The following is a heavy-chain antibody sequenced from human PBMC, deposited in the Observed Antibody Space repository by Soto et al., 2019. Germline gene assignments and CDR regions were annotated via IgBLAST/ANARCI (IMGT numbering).Heavy chain of an antibody. CDR2: ISGSGQRT. CDR1: GFTFNNYA. Sequence: EVQLLESGGGLVQPGGSLRLSCAASGFTFNNYAMSWVRQAPGKGLEWVSVISGSGQRTSYADSVKGRFTVSRDNSKNTVDLHIKSLRAEDTAVYYGSKDSYHGSVSYITLYYFDSWGQGARITVSS. V-gene: IGHV3-23*01. CDR3: SKDSYHGSVSYITLYYFDS. J-gene: IGHJ4*02. D-gene: IGHD3-10*01.